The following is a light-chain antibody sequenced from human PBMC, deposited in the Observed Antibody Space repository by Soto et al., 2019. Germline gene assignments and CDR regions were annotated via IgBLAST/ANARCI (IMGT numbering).Light chain of an antibody. CDR3: SSYTSSSTLDV. CDR1: SSDVGGYNY. Sequence: ALTQPASVSGSPGQSITISCTGTSSDVGGYNYVSWYQPHPGKAPKLMIYDVSNRPSGVSNRFSGSKSGNTASLTISGLQAEDEADYYCSSYTSSSTLDVFGTGTKLTVL. V-gene: IGLV2-14*01. CDR2: DVS. J-gene: IGLJ1*01.